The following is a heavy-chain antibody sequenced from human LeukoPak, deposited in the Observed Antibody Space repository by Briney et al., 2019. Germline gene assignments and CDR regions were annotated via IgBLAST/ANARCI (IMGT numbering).Heavy chain of an antibody. CDR1: GFPFISYG. V-gene: IGHV3-30*18. D-gene: IGHD3-22*01. Sequence: GRSLRLSCAASGFPFISYGMHWVRQAPGKGLEWVAVISYDGSNKYYADSVKGRFTISRDNSKNTLYLQMNSLRAEDTAVYYCAKGLDEYDSSGYYYPYYYGMDVWGQGTTVTVSS. CDR2: ISYDGSNK. J-gene: IGHJ6*02. CDR3: AKGLDEYDSSGYYYPYYYGMDV.